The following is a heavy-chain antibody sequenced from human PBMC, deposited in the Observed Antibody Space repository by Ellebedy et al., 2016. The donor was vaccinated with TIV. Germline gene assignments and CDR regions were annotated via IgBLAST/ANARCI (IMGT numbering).Heavy chain of an antibody. CDR3: ATGLGVAVASNF. V-gene: IGHV1-24*01. CDR1: GYTLTELS. Sequence: ASVKVSCXVSGYTLTELSMHWVRQAPGKGLEWMGGFDPEDGETIYAQKFQGRVTMTEDTSTDTAYMELSSLRSEDTAVYYCATGLGVAVASNFWGQGTLVTVSS. CDR2: FDPEDGET. D-gene: IGHD6-19*01. J-gene: IGHJ4*02.